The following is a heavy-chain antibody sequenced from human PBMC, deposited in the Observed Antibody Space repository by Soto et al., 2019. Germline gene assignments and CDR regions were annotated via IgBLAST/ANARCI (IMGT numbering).Heavy chain of an antibody. CDR1: GGSFSGYY. CDR3: ARAARHNWFDP. Sequence: SETLSLTCAVYGGSFSGYYWSWIRQPPGKGLEWIGEINHSGSTNYNPSLKSRVTISVDTSKNQFSLKLSSVTAADTAVYYCARAARHNWFDPWGQGTLVTVSS. V-gene: IGHV4-34*01. J-gene: IGHJ5*02. CDR2: INHSGST. D-gene: IGHD6-6*01.